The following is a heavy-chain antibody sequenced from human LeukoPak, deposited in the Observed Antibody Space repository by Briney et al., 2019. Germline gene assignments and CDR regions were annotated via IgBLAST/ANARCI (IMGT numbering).Heavy chain of an antibody. CDR2: ISAYNGNT. CDR3: ARDVYCSSTSCYAASGVNWFDP. CDR1: GYTFTSYG. Sequence: ASVEVSCKASGYTFTSYGISWVRQAPGQGLEWMGWISAYNGNTNYAQKLQGRVTMTTDTSTSTAYMELRSLRSDDTAVYYCARDVYCSSTSCYAASGVNWFDPWGQGTLVTVSS. V-gene: IGHV1-18*01. J-gene: IGHJ5*02. D-gene: IGHD2-2*01.